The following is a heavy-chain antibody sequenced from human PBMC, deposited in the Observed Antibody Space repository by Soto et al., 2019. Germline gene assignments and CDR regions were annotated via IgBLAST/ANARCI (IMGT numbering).Heavy chain of an antibody. CDR2: ISSSSSTI. V-gene: IGHV3-48*01. J-gene: IGHJ4*02. CDR1: GFTFSSYS. CDR3: ARDRNLGPFDY. Sequence: EVQLVESGGGLVQPGGSLRLSCAASGFTFSSYSMNWVRQAPGKGLEWVSYISSSSSTIYYADSVKGRFTISRDNAKNSLYLQMNSLRVEDTAVDYCARDRNLGPFDYWGQGTLVTVSS.